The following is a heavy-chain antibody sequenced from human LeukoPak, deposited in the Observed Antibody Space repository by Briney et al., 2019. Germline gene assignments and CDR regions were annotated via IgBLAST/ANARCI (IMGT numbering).Heavy chain of an antibody. J-gene: IGHJ3*02. CDR1: GFTFSNYW. CDR2: ISSEGSVT. Sequence: QPGGSLRLSCAASGFTFSNYWMYWVRQVPGEGLVWVSRISSEGSVTNYADSVKGRFTISRDNSKTTLYLEMNSLRPEDSAVYYCAREPEYKSDNSGYFDAFDIWGPGTMVIVSS. D-gene: IGHD3-22*01. CDR3: AREPEYKSDNSGYFDAFDI. V-gene: IGHV3-74*01.